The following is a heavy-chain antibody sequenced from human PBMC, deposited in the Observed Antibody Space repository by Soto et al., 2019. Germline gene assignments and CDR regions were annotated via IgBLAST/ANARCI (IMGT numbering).Heavy chain of an antibody. CDR1: GFTFSSYA. CDR3: AKFGDNDYGAHLDY. D-gene: IGHD4-17*01. CDR2: ISGSGGST. Sequence: EVQLLESGGGLVQPGGSLRLSCAASGFTFSSYAMSWVRQAPGKGLEWVSAISGSGGSTYYADSVKGRFTISRDNSKNTLYRQMNILRGEDTAVYYCAKFGDNDYGAHLDYWGQGTLVTVSS. V-gene: IGHV3-23*01. J-gene: IGHJ4*02.